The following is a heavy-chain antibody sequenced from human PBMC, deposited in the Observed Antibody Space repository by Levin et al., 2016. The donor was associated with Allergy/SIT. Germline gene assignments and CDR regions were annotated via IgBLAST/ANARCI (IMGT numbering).Heavy chain of an antibody. CDR3: ARGSRVHTYGLDAFDI. CDR1: GGSITYSSYN. D-gene: IGHD5-18*01. V-gene: IGHV4-39*01. CDR2: IHHSGST. Sequence: SETLSLTCTVSGGSITYSSYNWGWIRQPPGRGLEWMGSIHHSGSTYQNPSLKSRVTLSVDTSRNQFSLKLTSVTAADTAVYYCARGSRVHTYGLDAFDIWGQGTTVTVSS. J-gene: IGHJ3*02.